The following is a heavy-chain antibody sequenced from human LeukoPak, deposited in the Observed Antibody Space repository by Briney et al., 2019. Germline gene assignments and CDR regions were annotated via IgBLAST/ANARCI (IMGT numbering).Heavy chain of an antibody. Sequence: MPGGSLRLSCAASGFTFSSYSMNWVRQAPGKGLEGVSSISSSSSYIYYADSVKGRFTISRDNAKNSLYLQMNSLRAEDMALYYCAREGGYCSSTSCSSSHYYYYYMDVWGKGTTVTVSS. D-gene: IGHD2-2*01. J-gene: IGHJ6*03. CDR2: ISSSSSYI. CDR3: AREGGYCSSTSCSSSHYYYYYMDV. CDR1: GFTFSSYS. V-gene: IGHV3-21*04.